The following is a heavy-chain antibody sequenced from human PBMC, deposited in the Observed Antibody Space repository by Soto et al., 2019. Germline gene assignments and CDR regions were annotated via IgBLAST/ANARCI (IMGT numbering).Heavy chain of an antibody. D-gene: IGHD3-16*01. Sequence: QVQLVQSGAEVKNPGPSVKVSCKASGYTFTRYGIGWARQAPGQGLEWMGWINTYNGNTNYAQNVLGRVTLTTDTSTSTAYMELRSLRSNDTAIYDCAMVDVYVTPSPQDVW. J-gene: IGHJ6*01. V-gene: IGHV1-18*01. CDR1: GYTFTRYG. CDR3: AMVDVYVTPSPQDV. CDR2: INTYNGNT.